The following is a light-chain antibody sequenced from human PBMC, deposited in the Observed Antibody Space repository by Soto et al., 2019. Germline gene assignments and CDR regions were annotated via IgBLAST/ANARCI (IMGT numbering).Light chain of an antibody. CDR2: EVY. J-gene: IGLJ2*01. CDR1: SSDVGGYNY. CDR3: SAYAGSSTWV. Sequence: QSVPTQPPSASGSPGQSVTFSCTGTSSDVGGYNYVSWYQQYPGKAPKLMIYEVYKRHSGVPDRFSGSKSGNTAPLTVSGLQPEDEADYYCSAYAGSSTWVFGGGTKLTVL. V-gene: IGLV2-8*01.